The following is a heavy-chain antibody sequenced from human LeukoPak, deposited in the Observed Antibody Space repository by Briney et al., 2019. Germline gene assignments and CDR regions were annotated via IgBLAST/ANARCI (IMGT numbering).Heavy chain of an antibody. V-gene: IGHV4-4*02. CDR2: IYHSGST. CDR3: AREVHSSSWYDY. CDR1: GGSISSSNW. Sequence: NRSETLSLTCAVSGGSISSSNWWSWVRQPPGTGLEWIGEIYHSGSTNYNPSLKSRVTISVDKSKNQFSLKLSSVTAADTAVYYRAREVHSSSWYDYWGQGTLVTVSS. J-gene: IGHJ4*02. D-gene: IGHD6-13*01.